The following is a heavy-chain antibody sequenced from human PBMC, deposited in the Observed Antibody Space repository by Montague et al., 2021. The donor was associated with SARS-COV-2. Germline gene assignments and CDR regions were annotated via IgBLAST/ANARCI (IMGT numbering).Heavy chain of an antibody. CDR1: GYFIGTGYH. CDR2: NYLHGDA. V-gene: IGHV4-38-2*02. CDR3: ARGRVTRAGFDY. Sequence: SETLSLTCSVSGYFIGTGYHWGWIRQSPGKGLEWIGSNYLHGDAYYNPSLNSRVTISLDTSNNQFSLRLTSVTTSDTAVYYCARGRVTRAGFDYWGQGIRVIVSS. D-gene: IGHD2-21*02. J-gene: IGHJ4*02.